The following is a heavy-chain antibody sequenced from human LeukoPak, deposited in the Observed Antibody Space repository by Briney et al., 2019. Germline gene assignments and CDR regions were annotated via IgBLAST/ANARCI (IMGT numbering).Heavy chain of an antibody. CDR2: ISDSGTTI. D-gene: IGHD3-9*01. V-gene: IGHV3-48*04. Sequence: GGSLRLSCAASGFTFFSYNMNWVRQAPGKGLEWVSYISDSGTTIYYGDSVKGRFTISRDNAKKSLYLQMNSLRAEDTAVYYCARVRYFDWLGPFDYWGQGTLVTVSS. J-gene: IGHJ4*02. CDR1: GFTFFSYN. CDR3: ARVRYFDWLGPFDY.